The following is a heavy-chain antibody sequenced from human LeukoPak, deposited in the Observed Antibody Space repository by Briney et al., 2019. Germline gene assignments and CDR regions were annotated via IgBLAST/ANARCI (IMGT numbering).Heavy chain of an antibody. Sequence: GGSLRLSCAASGFTFSSYGMHWVRQAPGKGLEWVAVIWYDGSNKYYADSVKGRFTISRDNSKNTLYPQMNSLRAEDTAVYYCAKDLGSSWPDSSEYYFDYWGQGTLVTVSS. CDR3: AKDLGSSWPDSSEYYFDY. J-gene: IGHJ4*02. CDR2: IWYDGSNK. CDR1: GFTFSSYG. D-gene: IGHD6-13*01. V-gene: IGHV3-33*06.